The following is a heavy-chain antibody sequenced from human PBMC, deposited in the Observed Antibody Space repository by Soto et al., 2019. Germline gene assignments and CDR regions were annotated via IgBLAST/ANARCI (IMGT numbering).Heavy chain of an antibody. D-gene: IGHD5-12*01. J-gene: IGHJ6*03. CDR1: GGSLSSGGYY. Sequence: SETLSLTCTVSGGSLSSGGYYWSWIRQHPGKGLEWIGYIYYSGSTYYNPSLKSRVTISVDTSKNQFSLKLSSVTAADTAVYYCARGFSWIDDTYYMDVWGKGTTVTVSS. V-gene: IGHV4-31*03. CDR2: IYYSGST. CDR3: ARGFSWIDDTYYMDV.